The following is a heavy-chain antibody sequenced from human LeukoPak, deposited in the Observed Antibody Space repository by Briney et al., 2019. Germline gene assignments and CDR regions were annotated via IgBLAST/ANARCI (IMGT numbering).Heavy chain of an antibody. D-gene: IGHD2-2*01. J-gene: IGHJ3*02. CDR2: INWNSGDT. CDR1: GFIFDEYG. Sequence: GGSLRLSCAASGFIFDEYGMSWVRQAPGKGLEWVSGINWNSGDTGYADSVKGRFTISRDNAKNSLYLQMNSLRAEDTAVYYCARGGYCSSSICYSLNAFDIWGQGTMFTVPS. CDR3: ARGGYCSSSICYSLNAFDI. V-gene: IGHV3-20*04.